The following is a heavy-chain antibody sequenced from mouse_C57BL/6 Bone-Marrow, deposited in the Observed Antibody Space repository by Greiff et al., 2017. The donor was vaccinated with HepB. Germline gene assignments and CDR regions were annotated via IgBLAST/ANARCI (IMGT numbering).Heavy chain of an antibody. CDR2: ISYDGSN. V-gene: IGHV3-6*01. CDR1: GYSITSGYY. Sequence: EVQLQQSGPGLVKPSQSLSLTCSVTGYSITSGYYWNWIRQFPGNKLEWMGYISYDGSNNYNPSLKNRISITRDTSKNQFFLKLNSVTTEDTATYYCARPGDYDGYAMDYWGQGTSVTVSS. J-gene: IGHJ4*01. CDR3: ARPGDYDGYAMDY. D-gene: IGHD2-4*01.